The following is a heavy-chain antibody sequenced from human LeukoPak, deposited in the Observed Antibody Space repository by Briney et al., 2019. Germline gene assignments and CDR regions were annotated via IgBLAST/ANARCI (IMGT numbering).Heavy chain of an antibody. CDR2: LKTKTEGVTT. Sequence: PGGSLRLSCAASGLTFINAWMSWVRQAPGRGLEWVGRLKTKTEGVTTDYGAPVKGRFTIPRDDSKNTLYLQMNSLKTEDTAVYYCTTDLPLYYSNYGFDYWGQGTLVTVSS. V-gene: IGHV3-15*01. CDR1: GLTFINAW. J-gene: IGHJ4*02. D-gene: IGHD4-11*01. CDR3: TTDLPLYYSNYGFDY.